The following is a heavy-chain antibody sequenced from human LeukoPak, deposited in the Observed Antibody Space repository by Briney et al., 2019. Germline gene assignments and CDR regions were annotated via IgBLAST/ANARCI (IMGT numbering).Heavy chain of an antibody. CDR2: IKYDGNEK. V-gene: IGHV3-7*01. CDR3: VRESFSRGDFN. J-gene: IGHJ4*02. Sequence: GGSLRLSCAASGFIFSTYWMTWVRQAPGKGLEWVATIKYDGNEKYYVDSVRGRFTISRDNAKNSLYLQMNSLTAEDTAVFYCVRESFSRGDFNWGQGTQVSVSS. D-gene: IGHD7-27*01. CDR1: GFIFSTYW.